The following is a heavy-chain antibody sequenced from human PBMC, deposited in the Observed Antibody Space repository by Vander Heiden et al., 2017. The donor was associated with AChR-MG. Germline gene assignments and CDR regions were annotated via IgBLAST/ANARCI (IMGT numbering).Heavy chain of an antibody. V-gene: IGHV1-69*01. CDR1: GGTFSSYA. J-gene: IGHJ6*03. D-gene: IGHD3-3*01. Sequence: QVQLVQSGAEVKKPGSSVKVSCKASGGTFSSYAISWVRQAPGQGLEWMGGIIPIFGTANYAQKFQGRVTITADESTSTAYMELSSLRSEDTAVYYCARGEIFGVVGLDGGPYYYYMDVWGKGTTVTVSS. CDR3: ARGEIFGVVGLDGGPYYYYMDV. CDR2: IIPIFGTA.